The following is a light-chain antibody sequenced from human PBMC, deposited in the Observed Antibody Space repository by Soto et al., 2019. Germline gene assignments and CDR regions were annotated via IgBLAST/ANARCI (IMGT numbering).Light chain of an antibody. V-gene: IGLV1-40*01. J-gene: IGLJ2*01. CDR1: SSNIGAGYD. CDR2: GNS. CDR3: QSYDSSLSGLL. Sequence: QSVLTQPPSVSGAPGQRVTISCTGSSSNIGAGYDVHWYQQLPGTAPKLLIYGNSNRPSGVPDRFSGSKSGTSASLAITGLQAEDEADYYCQSYDSSLSGLLFGGGTKATV.